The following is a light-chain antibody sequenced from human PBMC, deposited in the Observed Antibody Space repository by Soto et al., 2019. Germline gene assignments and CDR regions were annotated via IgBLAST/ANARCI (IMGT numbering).Light chain of an antibody. CDR3: QQYGSSRYT. Sequence: EIVLTQSPGTLSLSPGERATLSCRASQSISSSFLAWYQQRPGHAPRLLIYGASTRATGIPSRFSGSGSGTDFTLTISRLQPEDVAAYYCQQYGSSRYTFGQGTKLEIK. V-gene: IGKV3-20*01. CDR1: QSISSSF. CDR2: GAS. J-gene: IGKJ2*01.